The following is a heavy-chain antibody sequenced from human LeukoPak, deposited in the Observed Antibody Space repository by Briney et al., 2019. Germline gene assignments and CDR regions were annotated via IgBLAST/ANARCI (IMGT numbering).Heavy chain of an antibody. V-gene: IGHV1-69*04. Sequence: ASVKVSCKASGGTFSSYAISWVRQAPGQGLEWMGRIIPILGVANYAQKFQGRVTITADKSTSTAYMELSSLRSEDTAVYYCARPPHYYDRRGYPYGGQGTLVTVPS. J-gene: IGHJ4*02. CDR2: IIPILGVA. CDR3: ARPPHYYDRRGYPY. D-gene: IGHD3-22*01. CDR1: GGTFSSYA.